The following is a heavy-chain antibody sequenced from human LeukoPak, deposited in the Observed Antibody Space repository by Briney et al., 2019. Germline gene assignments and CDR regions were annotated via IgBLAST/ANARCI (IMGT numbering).Heavy chain of an antibody. Sequence: PSETLSLTCAVSGGSISSSNWWSWVRQPPGKGLEWIGEIYHSGSTNYNPSLKSRVTISVDTSTNQFSLKLSSVTASDTAMYYCARDVHIYGNAFGVWGQGTMVTVSS. CDR3: ARDVHIYGNAFGV. CDR1: GGSISSSNW. CDR2: IYHSGST. V-gene: IGHV4-4*02. D-gene: IGHD1-1*01. J-gene: IGHJ3*01.